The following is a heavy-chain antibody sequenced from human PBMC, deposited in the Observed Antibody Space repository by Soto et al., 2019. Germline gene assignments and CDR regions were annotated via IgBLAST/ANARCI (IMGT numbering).Heavy chain of an antibody. D-gene: IGHD1-26*01. J-gene: IGHJ4*02. V-gene: IGHV4-34*01. Sequence: SETLSLTCAVYGKSLSGYYWSWIRQPPGKALEWIGEINHSGNTNYNPSLKSRVTISVNTSKNQLFLNLSSVTAADTAMYYCARHHVRGRTIAGAAEFWGQGTLVTVSS. CDR1: GKSLSGYY. CDR3: ARHHVRGRTIAGAAEF. CDR2: INHSGNT.